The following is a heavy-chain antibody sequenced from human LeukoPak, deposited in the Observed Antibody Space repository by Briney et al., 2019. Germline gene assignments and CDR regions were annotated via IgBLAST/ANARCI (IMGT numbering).Heavy chain of an antibody. Sequence: GGSLRLSCVASSRSTLSNFWMIWVRHAPGKGLEWVANINEDGSEKNYVDAVKGRFTISRDNAKNSLYLQMNSIRAEDTAVYYCVRDRSRTTVTRFDSWGQGTLVTVSS. CDR1: RSTLSNFW. J-gene: IGHJ4*02. CDR2: INEDGSEK. CDR3: VRDRSRTTVTRFDS. V-gene: IGHV3-7*01. D-gene: IGHD4-17*01.